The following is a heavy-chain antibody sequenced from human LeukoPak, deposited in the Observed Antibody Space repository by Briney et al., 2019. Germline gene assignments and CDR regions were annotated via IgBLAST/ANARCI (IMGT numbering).Heavy chain of an antibody. V-gene: IGHV1-2*02. Sequence: ASVKVSCKASGYTFTDHYMHWVRQAPGQGLEWMGWINPNGGGTNYAQRFQGRVSMTRDTSISTAYMELSRLRSDDTAVYYCASTLYSSGWYPGYWGQGTLVTVSS. CDR2: INPNGGGT. D-gene: IGHD6-19*01. J-gene: IGHJ4*02. CDR1: GYTFTDHY. CDR3: ASTLYSSGWYPGY.